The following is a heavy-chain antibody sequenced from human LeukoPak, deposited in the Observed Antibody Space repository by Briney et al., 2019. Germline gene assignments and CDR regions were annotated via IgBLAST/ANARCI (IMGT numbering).Heavy chain of an antibody. CDR3: ARHVQAVWDPFFDY. J-gene: IGHJ4*02. Sequence: KASETLSLTCTVSGGSISSYYWSWIRQPPGKGLEWIGYIYYSGSTNYNPSLKSRVTISVDTSKNQFSLKLSSVTAADTAVYYCARHVQAVWDPFFDYWGQGTLVTVSS. CDR2: IYYSGST. CDR1: GGSISSYY. V-gene: IGHV4-59*08. D-gene: IGHD2-2*01.